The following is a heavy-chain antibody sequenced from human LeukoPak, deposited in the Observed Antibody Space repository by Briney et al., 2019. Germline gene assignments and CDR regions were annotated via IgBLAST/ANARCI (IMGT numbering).Heavy chain of an antibody. CDR3: ARDHNQYYYGSGVSGGWFDP. Sequence: SETLSLTCSVSGGSISSSSYYWGWIRQPPGKGLEWIGSIYYSGSTHYNPSLKSRVTISEDTSKNQFSLKLSSVTAADTAVYYCARDHNQYYYGSGVSGGWFDPWGQGTLVTVSS. J-gene: IGHJ5*02. D-gene: IGHD3-10*01. CDR2: IYYSGST. V-gene: IGHV4-39*07. CDR1: GGSISSSSYY.